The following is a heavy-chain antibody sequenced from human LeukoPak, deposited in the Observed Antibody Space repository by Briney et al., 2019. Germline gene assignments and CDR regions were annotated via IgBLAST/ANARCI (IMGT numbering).Heavy chain of an antibody. CDR2: ISPYNGNT. CDR1: GYTFTNYG. D-gene: IGHD2-21*02. J-gene: IGHJ4*02. CDR3: ARVRVIVVTDYCGGDCSSDY. V-gene: IGHV1-18*01. Sequence: ASVKVSCKASGYTFTNYGISWVRQAPGQGLEWMGWISPYNGNTNNAQKLQGRGTITTDTSTSTAYMELRSLRSDDTAVYYCARVRVIVVTDYCGGDCSSDYWGQGTPVTVSS.